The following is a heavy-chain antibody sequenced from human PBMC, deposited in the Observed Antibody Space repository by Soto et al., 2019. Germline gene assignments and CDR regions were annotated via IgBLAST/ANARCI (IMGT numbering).Heavy chain of an antibody. V-gene: IGHV3-23*01. D-gene: IGHD3-16*01. CDR2: ISGSGGST. Sequence: GGSLRLSCEASGFTFSTYAMSWVRQTPGKGLEWVSAISGSGGSTYYADSVKGRFTISRDYSKNTLYLQMNSLRAEDTAVYYCAKHGGGYYYYGMDVWGQGTTVTVSS. J-gene: IGHJ6*02. CDR3: AKHGGGYYYYGMDV. CDR1: GFTFSTYA.